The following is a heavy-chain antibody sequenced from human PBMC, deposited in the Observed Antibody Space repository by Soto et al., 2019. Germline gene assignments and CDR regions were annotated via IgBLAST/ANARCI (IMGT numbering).Heavy chain of an antibody. CDR3: AREGQQQAQETYYYFYGMDI. CDR2: IIPDFGTA. Sequence: SVKVSCKASGGTFSSYAISWVRQVPGQGLEWMGGIIPDFGTANYAQKFQGRVTITADESTSTAYMELSSLRSDDTAVYFCAREGQQQAQETYYYFYGMDIWGQGTTVTVSS. J-gene: IGHJ6*02. CDR1: GGTFSSYA. V-gene: IGHV1-69*13. D-gene: IGHD6-13*01.